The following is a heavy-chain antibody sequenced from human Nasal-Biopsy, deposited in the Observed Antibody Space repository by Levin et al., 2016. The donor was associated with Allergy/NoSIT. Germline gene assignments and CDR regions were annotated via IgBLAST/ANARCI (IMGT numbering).Heavy chain of an antibody. CDR3: AKDGAVTTKYYYYNGMDV. D-gene: IGHD4-17*01. CDR2: ISYDGSSNK. Sequence: GGSLRLSCAASGFTFSNYGMHWVRQAPGKGLEWVALISYDGSSNKQYADSVKGRFTISRDNSKNTLYLQMNSLRADDTAVYYCAKDGAVTTKYYYYNGMDVWGQGTTVTVS. J-gene: IGHJ6*02. V-gene: IGHV3-30*18. CDR1: GFTFSNYG.